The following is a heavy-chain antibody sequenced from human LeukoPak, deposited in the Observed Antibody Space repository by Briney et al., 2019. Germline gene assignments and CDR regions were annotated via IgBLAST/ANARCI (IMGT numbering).Heavy chain of an antibody. CDR3: ARDRTAAAFDY. V-gene: IGHV1-18*01. CDR2: ISAYNGNT. D-gene: IGHD6-13*01. Sequence: ASVKVSCKASGYTFTSYGFSWVRQALGQGLEWMGWISAYNGNTKYAQKIQGRVTMTTDTSTSTAYMELRSLRSDDTALYYCARDRTAAAFDYWGQGTLVTVSS. J-gene: IGHJ4*02. CDR1: GYTFTSYG.